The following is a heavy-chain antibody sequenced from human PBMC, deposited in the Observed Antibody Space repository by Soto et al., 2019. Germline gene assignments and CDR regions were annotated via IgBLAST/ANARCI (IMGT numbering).Heavy chain of an antibody. CDR2: IYYTGNT. CDR3: ARGPHWLDY. CDR1: GGSISNYY. J-gene: IGHJ4*02. V-gene: IGHV4-59*01. D-gene: IGHD6-19*01. Sequence: QVQLQESGPGLVKPSETLSLTCTVSGGSISNYYCSWIRQPPGKGLEWIGYIYYTGNTNYNPSLNSRVTISVDTSENQFSLRLSSVTASYTAIYYGARGPHWLDYWGQGTLVTVSS.